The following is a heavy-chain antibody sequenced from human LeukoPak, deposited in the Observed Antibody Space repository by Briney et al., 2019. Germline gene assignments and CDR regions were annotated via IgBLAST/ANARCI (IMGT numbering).Heavy chain of an antibody. CDR3: ARGLVIGDYCGSGSYYKGVGYFDY. J-gene: IGHJ4*02. V-gene: IGHV4-61*02. CDR1: GGSISSGSYY. CDR2: IYTSGST. D-gene: IGHD3-10*01. Sequence: SETLSLTCTVSGGSISSGSYYWSWIRQPAGKGLEWIGRIYTSGSTNYNPSLKSRVTTSVDTSKNQLSLKLSSVTAADTAVYYCARGLVIGDYCGSGSYYKGVGYFDYWGQGTLVTVSS.